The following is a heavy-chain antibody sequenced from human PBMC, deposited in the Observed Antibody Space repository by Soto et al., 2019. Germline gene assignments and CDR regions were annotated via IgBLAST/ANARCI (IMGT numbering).Heavy chain of an antibody. J-gene: IGHJ4*02. CDR2: IYNGGTT. CDR3: ARGPSGDKVDY. D-gene: IGHD7-27*01. V-gene: IGHV4-30-4*01. CDR1: GDSIKTAKFV. Sequence: SETLSLTWTVSGDSIKTAKFVWQCIRHSPDKGLEWIGHIYNGGTTYNNPSLTSRVTISVDTSNNQFSLKLSSVSAADTAVYYCARGPSGDKVDYWGQGTLVTVSS.